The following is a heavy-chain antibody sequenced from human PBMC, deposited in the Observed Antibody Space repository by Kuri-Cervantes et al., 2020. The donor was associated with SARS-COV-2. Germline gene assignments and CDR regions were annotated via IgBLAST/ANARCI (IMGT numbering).Heavy chain of an antibody. CDR2: IHSGGNT. D-gene: IGHD6-6*01. V-gene: IGHV3-53*01. CDR3: ASGDSSSSWNGYYYYGMDV. Sequence: GESLKISCAASGFTVTSNRMSWVRQAPGKGLEWLSVIHSGGNTFSADSVRGRFTISRDSYNNILFLQMDSLRVEDTAVYYCASGDSSSSWNGYYYYGMDVWGQGTTVTVFS. CDR1: GFTVTSNR. J-gene: IGHJ6*02.